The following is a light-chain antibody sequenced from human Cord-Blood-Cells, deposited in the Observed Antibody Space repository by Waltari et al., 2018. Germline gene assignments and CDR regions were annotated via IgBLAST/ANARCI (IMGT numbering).Light chain of an antibody. CDR1: QSVSSN. J-gene: IGKJ4*01. CDR2: GAS. V-gene: IGKV3-15*01. CDR3: QQYNNWPPLT. Sequence: EIVMTQSPATLSVSPGETATLSCRARQSVSSNLAWYQQKPGQAPRLLIYGASTRATSTPARISGSGSGTEFTLTISSLQSEDFAVYYCQQYNNWPPLTFGGGTKVEIK.